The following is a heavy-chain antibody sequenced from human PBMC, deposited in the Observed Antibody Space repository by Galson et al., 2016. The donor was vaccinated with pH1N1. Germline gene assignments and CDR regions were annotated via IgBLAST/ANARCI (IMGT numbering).Heavy chain of an antibody. V-gene: IGHV3-7*01. J-gene: IGHJ4*02. CDR1: GFTFSGFW. Sequence: SLRLSCAASGFTFSGFWMSWVRQAPGKGLEWVANIKQDGREKYYVDSVKGRFTISRDNGKNSLYLQMDSLRVEDTAIYYCAKYRGYSYANGPDYWGQGTQVTVSS. CDR3: AKYRGYSYANGPDY. CDR2: IKQDGREK. D-gene: IGHD5-18*01.